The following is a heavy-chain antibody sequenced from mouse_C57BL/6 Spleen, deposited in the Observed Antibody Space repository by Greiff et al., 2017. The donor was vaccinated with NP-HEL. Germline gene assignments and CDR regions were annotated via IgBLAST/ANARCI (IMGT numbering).Heavy chain of an antibody. CDR2: ISSGGSYT. D-gene: IGHD2-5*01. V-gene: IGHV5-6*02. CDR3: ARHFAYYSTGYWYFDV. CDR1: GFTFSSYG. J-gene: IGHJ1*03. Sequence: DVKLVESGGDLVKPGGSLKLSCAASGFTFSSYGMSWVRQTPDKRLEWVATISSGGSYTYYPDSVKGRFTISRDNAKNTLYLQMSSLKSEDTAMYYCARHFAYYSTGYWYFDVWGTGTTVTVSS.